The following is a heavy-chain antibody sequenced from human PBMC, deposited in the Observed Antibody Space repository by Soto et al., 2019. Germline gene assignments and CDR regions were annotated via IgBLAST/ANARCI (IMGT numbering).Heavy chain of an antibody. CDR2: ISSSSSTI. CDR1: GXTLSSYR. D-gene: IGHD3-22*01. V-gene: IGHV3-48*02. J-gene: IGHJ4*02. CDR3: AREHDLQYYYDSSGYYSALDY. Sequence: GSLRLACAASGXTLSSYRMNWVRQAPGKGLEWVSYISSSSSTIYYADSVKGRFTISRDNAKNSLYLQMNSLRDEDTAVYYCAREHDLQYYYDSSGYYSALDYWGQGTLVTVSS.